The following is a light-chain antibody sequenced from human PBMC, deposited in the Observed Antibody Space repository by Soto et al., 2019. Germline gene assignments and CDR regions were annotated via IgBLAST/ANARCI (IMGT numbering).Light chain of an antibody. J-gene: IGKJ1*01. CDR3: QQYNSYSRT. V-gene: IGKV1-5*03. Sequence: HLTQSTSIVSGYVRARVTITCRASQTSSSWLAWYQQKPGKAPKLLIYKASSLESGVPSRFSGSGSGTEFTLTISGLQPDDFATYYCQQYNSYSRTFGQGSKV. CDR1: QTSSSW. CDR2: KAS.